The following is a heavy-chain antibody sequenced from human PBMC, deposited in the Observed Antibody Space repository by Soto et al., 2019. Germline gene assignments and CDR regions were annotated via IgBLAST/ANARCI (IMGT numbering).Heavy chain of an antibody. CDR2: INPNSGGT. Sequence: ASVKVSCKASGYTFTGYYMHWVRQAPGQGLEWMGWINPNSGGTNYAQKFQGWVTMTRDTSISTAYMELSRLRSDDTAVYYCARSHGSGPYYYYYYGMDVWGQGTTVTVSS. CDR1: GYTFTGYY. V-gene: IGHV1-2*04. J-gene: IGHJ6*01. CDR3: ARSHGSGPYYYYYYGMDV. D-gene: IGHD3-10*01.